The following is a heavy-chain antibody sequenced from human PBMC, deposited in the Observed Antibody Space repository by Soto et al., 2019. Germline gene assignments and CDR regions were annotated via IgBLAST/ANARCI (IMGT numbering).Heavy chain of an antibody. V-gene: IGHV2-5*02. CDR2: IYWDDDK. J-gene: IGHJ4*02. CDR3: AHINRYCSGGRCSPYFFDF. Sequence: QITLKESGPTLVKPTQPLTLTCTFSGFSLSTSGVGVGWIRQPPGKALEWLALIYWDDDKRYSPSLKSRLTITKDTSKNQVVLTMTNMDPVDTATYYCAHINRYCSGGRCSPYFFDFWGQGTLVTVSS. CDR1: GFSLSTSGVG. D-gene: IGHD2-15*01.